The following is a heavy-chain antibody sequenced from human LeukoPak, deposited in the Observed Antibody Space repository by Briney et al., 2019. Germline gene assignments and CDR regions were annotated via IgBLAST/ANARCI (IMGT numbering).Heavy chain of an antibody. D-gene: IGHD6-13*01. V-gene: IGHV3-21*01. J-gene: IGHJ4*02. Sequence: PGGSLRLSCAASGFTFSSYSMNWVRQAPGKGLEWVSSISSSSSYIYYADSVKGRFTISRDNAKNSLYLQMNSLRAEDTAVYYCAREDSAAGGYYFDYWGQGTLVTVSS. CDR2: ISSSSSYI. CDR1: GFTFSSYS. CDR3: AREDSAAGGYYFDY.